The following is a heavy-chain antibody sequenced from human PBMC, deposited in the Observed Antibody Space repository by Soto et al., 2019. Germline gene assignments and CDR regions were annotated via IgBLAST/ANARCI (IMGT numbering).Heavy chain of an antibody. CDR2: INHSGST. Sequence: QVLLQQWGAGLLDASETLSLTCAVYGGSFSDNYWSWIRQPPGKGLEWIGEINHSGSTNYNPSLKSRVTISVDTSKSQFSLKLSSVTAADTAVYYCAREGVGDFWSGYYRYYYMGVWGKGTTVTVSS. CDR1: GGSFSDNY. J-gene: IGHJ6*03. D-gene: IGHD3-3*01. V-gene: IGHV4-34*01. CDR3: AREGVGDFWSGYYRYYYMGV.